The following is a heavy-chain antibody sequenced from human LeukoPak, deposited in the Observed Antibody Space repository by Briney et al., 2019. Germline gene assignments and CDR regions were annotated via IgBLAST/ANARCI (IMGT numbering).Heavy chain of an antibody. CDR1: GFTFSNAW. CDR2: IKSKTDGGTT. J-gene: IGHJ4*02. CDR3: TPMGVVVPAAIRY. D-gene: IGHD2-2*02. V-gene: IGHV3-15*01. Sequence: GGSLRLSCAASGFTFSNAWMSWVRQAPGKGLEWVGRIKSKTDGGTTDYAAPVKGRFTISRDDSKNTLYLQMNSLKTEDTAVYYCTPMGVVVPAAIRYWGQGTLVTVSS.